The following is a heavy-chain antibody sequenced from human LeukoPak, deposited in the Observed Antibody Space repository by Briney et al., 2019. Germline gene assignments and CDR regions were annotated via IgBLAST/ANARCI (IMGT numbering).Heavy chain of an antibody. V-gene: IGHV3-30*02. J-gene: IGHJ4*02. CDR2: IRYDGSNK. CDR1: GFTFSSYG. Sequence: GGSLRLSCAASGFTFSSYGMHWVRQAPGKGLEWVAFIRYDGSNKYYADSVKGRFTISRDNAKNSLYLQMNSLRAEDTAVYYWARGGGTYDYWGQGTLVTVSS. CDR3: ARGGGTYDY. D-gene: IGHD1-1*01.